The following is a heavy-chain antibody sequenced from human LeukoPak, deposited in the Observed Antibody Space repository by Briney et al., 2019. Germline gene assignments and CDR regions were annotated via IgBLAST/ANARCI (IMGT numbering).Heavy chain of an antibody. D-gene: IGHD2-8*01. CDR1: GFTFSNAW. J-gene: IGHJ6*03. CDR2: IKSKTDGGTT. Sequence: GGSLRLSCAASGFTFSNAWMSWVRQAPGKGLEWVGRIKSKTDGGTTDYAAPVKGRFTIPRDDSKNTLYLLMNSLRTEDTAVYYCTQVLMYYYYYMDVWGKGTTVTVSS. CDR3: TQVLMYYYYYMDV. V-gene: IGHV3-15*01.